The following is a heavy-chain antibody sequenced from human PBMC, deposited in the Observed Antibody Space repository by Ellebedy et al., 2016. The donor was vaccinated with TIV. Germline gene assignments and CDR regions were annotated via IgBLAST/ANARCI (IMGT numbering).Heavy chain of an antibody. D-gene: IGHD2-2*02. V-gene: IGHV4-59*08. CDR2: IYYSGST. J-gene: IGHJ6*02. Sequence: MPSETLSLTCTVSGGSISPYYWSWIRQPPGKGLEWIGYIYYSGSTNYNPSLKSRVTISVDTSKNQFSLKLSSVTAADTAVYYCARGGPYNYYYGMDVWGQGTTVTVSS. CDR1: GGSISPYY. CDR3: ARGGPYNYYYGMDV.